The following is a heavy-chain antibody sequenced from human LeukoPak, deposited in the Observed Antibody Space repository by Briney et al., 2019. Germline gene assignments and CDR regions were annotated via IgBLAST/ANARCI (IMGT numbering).Heavy chain of an antibody. CDR2: MYAGGST. CDR3: AGYCSTTSCYSSPNWFDP. Sequence: GGSLRLSCAASGFIVSSNYMSWVRQAPGKGLEWVSVMYAGGSTYYADSVKGRLTISRDNSKNTLYLQMNRLRVEDTAVYYCAGYCSTTSCYSSPNWFDPWGQGTLVTVSS. D-gene: IGHD2-2*01. J-gene: IGHJ5*02. CDR1: GFIVSSNY. V-gene: IGHV3-53*01.